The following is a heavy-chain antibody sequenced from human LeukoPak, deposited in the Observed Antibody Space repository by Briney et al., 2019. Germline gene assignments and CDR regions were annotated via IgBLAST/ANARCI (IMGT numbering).Heavy chain of an antibody. CDR1: GYTFTGYY. V-gene: IGHV1-2*06. CDR3: ARLAAASTTYYYYYMDV. D-gene: IGHD6-13*01. Sequence: ASVTVSFKASGYTFTGYYMHWVRQAPGQGLEWMGRINPNSGGTNYAQKFQGRVTMTRDTFISTAYMELSRLRSDDTAVYYCARLAAASTTYYYYYMDVWGKGTTVTVSS. CDR2: INPNSGGT. J-gene: IGHJ6*03.